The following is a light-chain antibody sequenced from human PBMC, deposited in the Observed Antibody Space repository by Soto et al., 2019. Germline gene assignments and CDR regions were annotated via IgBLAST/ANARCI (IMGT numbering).Light chain of an antibody. Sequence: EILFTQSPATLSLSPGERAILSCRASQSVSTFLAWFPQKPGQPPRILIYGASTRATGIPDRFSGSGSGTDFTLTIDSLEPEDFSMYYCQQYSDSPPTFGQGTKVDIK. J-gene: IGKJ1*01. CDR3: QQYSDSPPT. CDR2: GAS. V-gene: IGKV3-11*01. CDR1: QSVSTF.